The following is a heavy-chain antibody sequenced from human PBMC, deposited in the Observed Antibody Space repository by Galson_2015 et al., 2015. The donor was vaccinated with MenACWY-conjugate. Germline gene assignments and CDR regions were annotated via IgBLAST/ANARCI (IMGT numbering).Heavy chain of an antibody. CDR1: GFSLRTSGMC. CDR2: IDWDDDK. J-gene: IGHJ6*02. D-gene: IGHD3-22*01. CDR3: ARIRRYCDKYGMDV. Sequence: PALVKPTQTLTLTCTFSGFSLRTSGMCVSWIRQPPGKALEWLARIDWDDDKYYSTSLKTRLTISRDTSKNQVVLTMTNMDPVDTATYYCARIRRYCDKYGMDVWGQGTTVTVSS. V-gene: IGHV2-70*11.